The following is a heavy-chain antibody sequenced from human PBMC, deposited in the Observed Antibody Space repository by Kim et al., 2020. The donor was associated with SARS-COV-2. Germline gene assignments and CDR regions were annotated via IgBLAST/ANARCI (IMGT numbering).Heavy chain of an antibody. Sequence: ASVKVSCKASGYTFTSYYMHWVRQAPGQGLEWMGIINPSGGSTSYAQKFQGRVTMTRDTSTSTVYMELSSLRSEDTAVYYCARDRFDGGSYYYYYGMDVWGQGTTVTVSS. V-gene: IGHV1-46*01. CDR3: ARDRFDGGSYYYYYGMDV. J-gene: IGHJ6*02. CDR2: INPSGGST. D-gene: IGHD1-26*01. CDR1: GYTFTSYY.